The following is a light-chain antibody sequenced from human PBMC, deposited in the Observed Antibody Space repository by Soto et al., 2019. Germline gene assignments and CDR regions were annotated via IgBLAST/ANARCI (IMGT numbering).Light chain of an antibody. Sequence: QSVPTQQPSVSGAPGQRVTVSCSAGSSNTGEDYDARWDQPLPGTAPKLPLDANTNRPSGAPGRFSGSKSGTSASLAITGLQAEDEADYSCQSYDSSLSGDVFGTGTKVTV. CDR1: SSNTGEDYD. CDR2: ANT. J-gene: IGLJ1*01. V-gene: IGLV1-40*01. CDR3: QSYDSSLSGDV.